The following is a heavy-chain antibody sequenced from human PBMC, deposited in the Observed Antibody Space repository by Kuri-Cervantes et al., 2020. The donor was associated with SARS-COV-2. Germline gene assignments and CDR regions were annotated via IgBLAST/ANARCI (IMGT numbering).Heavy chain of an antibody. Sequence: GGSLRLSCAASGFTFSSYAIHWVRQGSGKGLEWVGRVRGKANNYATAYAASVKGRFTISRDDSKNMAYLQMNSLKTEDTAAYYCTTLIDYWGQGALVTVSS. CDR2: VRGKANNYAT. CDR3: TTLIDY. CDR1: GFTFSSYA. J-gene: IGHJ4*02. V-gene: IGHV3-73*01.